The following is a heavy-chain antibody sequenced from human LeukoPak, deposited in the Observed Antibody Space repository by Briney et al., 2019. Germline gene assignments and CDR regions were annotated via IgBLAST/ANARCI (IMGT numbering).Heavy chain of an antibody. V-gene: IGHV3-66*02. Sequence: GGSLRLSCAASGFTVSSNYMSWVRQAPGKGLEWVSVIYRGGSTYYADSVKGRFNIPREHSKNTLYLQMTSQRAEDTAVYYCARTYGDYASYYYYYYIDVWGKGTTVTVSS. D-gene: IGHD4-17*01. CDR2: IYRGGST. CDR1: GFTVSSNY. J-gene: IGHJ6*03. CDR3: ARTYGDYASYYYYYYIDV.